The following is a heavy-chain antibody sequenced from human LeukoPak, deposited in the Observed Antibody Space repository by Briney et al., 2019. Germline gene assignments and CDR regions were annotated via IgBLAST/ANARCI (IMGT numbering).Heavy chain of an antibody. D-gene: IGHD3-3*02. J-gene: IGHJ3*02. CDR3: ARVISDSTDAFDI. Sequence: SETLSLTCTVSGGSISSGGSSWSWIRQPPGKGLEWIGYIYHSGSTYYNPSLKSRGTISVDRSKNQFSLNLSSVTAADTAVYYCARVISDSTDAFDIWGQGTMVTVSS. CDR1: GGSISSGGSS. CDR2: IYHSGST. V-gene: IGHV4-30-2*01.